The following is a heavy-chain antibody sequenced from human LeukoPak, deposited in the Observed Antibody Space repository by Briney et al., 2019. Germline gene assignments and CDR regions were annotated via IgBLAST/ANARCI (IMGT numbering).Heavy chain of an antibody. CDR1: GFTFSSYA. V-gene: IGHV3-30*04. J-gene: IGHJ6*02. CDR3: ARGGGLDV. CDR2: ISYDGSNK. D-gene: IGHD3-16*01. Sequence: PGGSLRLSCPPSGFTFSSYAMHWVRQAPGKGLEWVAVISYDGSNKYYADSAKGRFTTSRDNSKNTLYLQMNSLRAEDTAVYYCARGGGLDVWGQGATVTVSS.